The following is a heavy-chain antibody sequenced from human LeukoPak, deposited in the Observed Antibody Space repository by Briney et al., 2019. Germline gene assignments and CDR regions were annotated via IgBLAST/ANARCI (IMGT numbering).Heavy chain of an antibody. V-gene: IGHV1-18*01. CDR1: GYTFTSYG. CDR2: ISAYNGNT. CDR3: ARVPSYLDFRIGNLHWFDP. Sequence: ASVKVSCKASGYTFTSYGISWVRQAPGQGLEWMGWISAYNGNTNYAQKLQGRVTMTTDTSTSTAYMELSSLRSGDTAVYYCARVPSYLDFRIGNLHWFDPWGQGTLVTVSS. D-gene: IGHD3-3*01. J-gene: IGHJ5*02.